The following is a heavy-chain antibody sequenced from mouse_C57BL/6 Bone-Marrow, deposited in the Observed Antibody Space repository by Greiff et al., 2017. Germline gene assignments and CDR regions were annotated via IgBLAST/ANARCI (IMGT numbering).Heavy chain of an antibody. CDR3: AIESNWDYFDY. D-gene: IGHD4-1*01. J-gene: IGHJ2*01. Sequence: QVQLQQPGAELVMPGASVKLSCKASGYTFTSYWMHWVKQRPGQGLEWIGELDPSDSYTNYNQKIKGKSTLTVDKSSSTAYMQLSSLTSEDSAVDYCAIESNWDYFDYWGQGTTLTVSA. CDR2: LDPSDSYT. V-gene: IGHV1-69*01. CDR1: GYTFTSYW.